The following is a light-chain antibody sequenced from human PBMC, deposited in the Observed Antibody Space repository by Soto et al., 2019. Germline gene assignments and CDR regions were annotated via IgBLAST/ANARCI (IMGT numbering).Light chain of an antibody. CDR3: QQYGSSPLT. CDR2: GAS. CDR1: QTVSSGF. V-gene: IGKV3-20*01. Sequence: EIVLTQSPGTLSVSPGERATVSCRASQTVSSGFLAWYQQKVGQAPRLLIYGASTRATGIPDRFSGSGSGTDFTLTIDRLEPEDFAVYYCQQYGSSPLTFGQGTKVDIK. J-gene: IGKJ1*01.